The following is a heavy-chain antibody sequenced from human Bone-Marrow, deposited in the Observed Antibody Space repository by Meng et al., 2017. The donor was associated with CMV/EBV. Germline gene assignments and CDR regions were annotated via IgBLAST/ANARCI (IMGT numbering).Heavy chain of an antibody. J-gene: IGHJ6*02. Sequence: ASVKVSCKASGYTFTSYYMHWVRQAPGQGLEWMGIIDPSGGSTSYAQKFQGRVTMIRDTSTSTVYMELSSLRSEDTAVYYCARERAVVVISTTGGMDVWGQGTTVTVSS. CDR2: IDPSGGST. CDR1: GYTFTSYY. V-gene: IGHV1-46*01. D-gene: IGHD2-21*01. CDR3: ARERAVVVISTTGGMDV.